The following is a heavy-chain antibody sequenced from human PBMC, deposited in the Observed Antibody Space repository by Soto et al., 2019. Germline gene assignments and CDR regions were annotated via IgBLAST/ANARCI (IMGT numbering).Heavy chain of an antibody. Sequence: HPGGTLRLSCAASGFTFSSYAMSLVRQAPGKGLECVSAISGSGGSTYYADSVKGRFTISRDNSKNTLYLQMKSLRAEDTAVYYCAKDAASDYYDSSPGYDGMDDWGLGTTVTVS. D-gene: IGHD3-22*01. V-gene: IGHV3-23*01. CDR2: ISGSGGST. CDR3: AKDAASDYYDSSPGYDGMDD. J-gene: IGHJ6*02. CDR1: GFTFSSYA.